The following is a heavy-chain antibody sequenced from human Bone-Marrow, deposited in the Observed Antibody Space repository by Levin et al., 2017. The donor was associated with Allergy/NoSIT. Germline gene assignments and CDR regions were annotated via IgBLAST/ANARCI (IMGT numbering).Heavy chain of an antibody. CDR2: IRWNSGHT. V-gene: IGHV3-9*01. CDR3: AKGTVTTTGWFDS. Sequence: SGGSLRLSCAASGFTFDDYAMHWVRQVPGKGLEWVAGIRWNSGHTVYADSVKARFAISRDNGKNSLYLQMNSLRSEDTAFYYCAKGTVTTTGWFDSWGQGTLVTVSS. J-gene: IGHJ5*01. D-gene: IGHD4-17*01. CDR1: GFTFDDYA.